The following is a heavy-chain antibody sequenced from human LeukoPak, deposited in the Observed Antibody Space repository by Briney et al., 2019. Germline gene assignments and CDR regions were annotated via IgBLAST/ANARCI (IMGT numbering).Heavy chain of an antibody. CDR1: GFILSSYE. CDR2: MSSTGSSI. J-gene: IGHJ2*01. CDR3: GRRFDL. Sequence: PGRSLRLSCAASGFILSSYEMNWVRQAPGKGLEWVSYMSSTGSSIFYPDSLKGRFTITRDSAKNSLYLQMNSLRAEDTAVYYCGRRFDLWGRGTLVTV. V-gene: IGHV3-48*03.